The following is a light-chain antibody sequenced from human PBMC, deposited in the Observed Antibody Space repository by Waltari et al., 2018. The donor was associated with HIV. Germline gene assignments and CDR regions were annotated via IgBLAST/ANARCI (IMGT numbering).Light chain of an antibody. Sequence: SYVMTQSPSVSVAPGQTARITCGGYNIGSKHWHWYQQKPGQAPVLVVYDDSVRPSGIPERFSGSNSGNTATLTISRVEAGDEAGYYCQVWETIGDHRVFGGGTTLTVL. V-gene: IGLV3-21*02. CDR3: QVWETIGDHRV. CDR1: NIGSKH. J-gene: IGLJ3*02. CDR2: DDS.